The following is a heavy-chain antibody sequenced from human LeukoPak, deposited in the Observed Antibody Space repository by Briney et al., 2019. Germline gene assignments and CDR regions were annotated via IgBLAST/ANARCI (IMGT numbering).Heavy chain of an antibody. D-gene: IGHD2-2*01. CDR2: INHSGST. CDR1: GGSFSGYY. V-gene: IGHV4-34*01. J-gene: IGHJ4*02. CDR3: ASRTSIVVVPAAMAYYSDY. Sequence: SETLSLTCAVYGGSFSGYYWSWIRQPPGKGLEWIGEINHSGSTNYNPSLKSRVTISVDTSKNQFSLKLSSVTAADTAVYYCASRTSIVVVPAAMAYYSDYWGQGTLVTVSS.